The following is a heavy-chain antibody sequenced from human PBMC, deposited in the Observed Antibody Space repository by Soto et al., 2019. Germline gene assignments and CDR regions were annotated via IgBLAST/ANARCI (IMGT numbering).Heavy chain of an antibody. Sequence: LRLSCVASGLTFGSRAMSWVRQAPGEGLQWVATITDNGGDAKYADSVRGRSVISRDNSKKTLYLQMTSLTAEDSAMYFCARGSTESYPGSRIFDFWGRGTLVTVSS. CDR3: ARGSTESYPGSRIFDF. J-gene: IGHJ4*02. CDR1: GLTFGSRA. V-gene: IGHV3-23*01. CDR2: ITDNGGDA. D-gene: IGHD3-10*01.